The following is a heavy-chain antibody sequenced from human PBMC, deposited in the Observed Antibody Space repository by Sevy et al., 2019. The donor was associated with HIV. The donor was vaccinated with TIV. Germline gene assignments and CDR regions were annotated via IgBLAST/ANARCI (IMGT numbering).Heavy chain of an antibody. D-gene: IGHD3-16*02. CDR2: ISSSSRYI. V-gene: IGHV3-21*04. CDR1: GFTFSSYT. J-gene: IGHJ4*02. CDR3: AKGSDFIWGSYRYHFDY. Sequence: GGSLRLSCAVSGFTFSSYTMNWVRQAPGKGLEWVSSISSSSRYIYYADSVKGRFTISRDNSKNTLYLLMSNVRPEDTALYYCAKGSDFIWGSYRYHFDYWGQGTQVTVSS.